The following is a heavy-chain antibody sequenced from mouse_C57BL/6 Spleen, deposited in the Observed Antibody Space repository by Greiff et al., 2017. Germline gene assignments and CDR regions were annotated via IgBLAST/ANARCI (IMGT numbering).Heavy chain of an antibody. J-gene: IGHJ3*01. V-gene: IGHV10-3*01. Sequence: EVQLVESGGGLVQPKGSLKLSCAASGFTFNTYAMHWVRQAPGKGLEWVARIRSKSSNYATYYADSVKDRFTISRDDSQSMLYLQMNNLKTEDTAMYYCVSPSYYDYDGGFAYWGQGTLVTVSA. D-gene: IGHD2-4*01. CDR3: VSPSYYDYDGGFAY. CDR2: IRSKSSNYAT. CDR1: GFTFNTYA.